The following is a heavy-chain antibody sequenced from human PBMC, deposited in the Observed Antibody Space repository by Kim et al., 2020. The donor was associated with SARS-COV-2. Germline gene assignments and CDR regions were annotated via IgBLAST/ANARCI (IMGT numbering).Heavy chain of an antibody. CDR1: GYTFTNYG. V-gene: IGHV1-18*01. J-gene: IGHJ4*02. CDR3: ARGRPLDY. CDR2: IGTNNVNT. Sequence: ASVKVSCKASGYTFTNYGVTWVRQAPGQGLEWMGWIGTNNVNTNYAQKFQGRVTITTDTSTTTVYMELRSLKSDDTPVYYCARGRPLDYWGQGTLVTVSS.